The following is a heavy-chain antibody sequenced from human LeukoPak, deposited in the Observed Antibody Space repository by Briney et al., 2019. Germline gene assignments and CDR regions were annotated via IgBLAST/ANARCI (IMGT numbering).Heavy chain of an antibody. CDR1: RYTFTHYY. CDR3: ARDLLGSAIDLHY. V-gene: IGHV1-2*02. J-gene: IGHJ4*02. CDR2: INPNSGGT. Sequence: GFSVTVPYMASRYTFTHYYILWVRPAPGQGLEWMGWINPNSGGTNYAQEFQGRVTVTRDTSISTAYMELARLRSDDTAVYYCARDLLGSAIDLHYWGERTGLSVSS. D-gene: IGHD2-15*01.